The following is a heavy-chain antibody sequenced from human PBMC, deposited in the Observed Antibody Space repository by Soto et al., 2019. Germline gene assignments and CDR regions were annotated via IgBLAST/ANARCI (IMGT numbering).Heavy chain of an antibody. D-gene: IGHD6-13*01. J-gene: IGHJ4*02. CDR3: VHRAGMGGNSWLPGH. V-gene: IGHV2-5*02. Sequence: QITLKESGPTLVKPTQTLTLTCTFSGFSLSNSEVGVGWIRQPPGKALDWLALLYWDDDKRYNPSLKSRLTITKDTSKNQVVLTLTNMDPVDTATYYCVHRAGMGGNSWLPGHWGQGTLVTVS. CDR1: GFSLSNSEVG. CDR2: LYWDDDK.